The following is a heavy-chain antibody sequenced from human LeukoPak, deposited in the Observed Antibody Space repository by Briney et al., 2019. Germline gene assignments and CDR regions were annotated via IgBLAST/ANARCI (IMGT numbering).Heavy chain of an antibody. CDR3: ARAYYFDY. V-gene: IGHV3-30*04. Sequence: PGRSLRLSCAASGFTFSSYAMHWVRQAPGKGLEWVAVISYDGSNKYYADSVKGRFTISRDNPKNTLYLQMNSLRAEDTAVYYCARAYYFDYWGQGTLVTVSS. CDR1: GFTFSSYA. J-gene: IGHJ4*02. CDR2: ISYDGSNK.